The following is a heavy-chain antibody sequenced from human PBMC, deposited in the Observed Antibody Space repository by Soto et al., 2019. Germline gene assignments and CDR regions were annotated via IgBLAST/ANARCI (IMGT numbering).Heavy chain of an antibody. CDR3: ARDHKGGYYYYGMDV. Sequence: GGSLRLSCAASGFTFSSYEMNWVRQAPGKGLEWVSYISSSGSTIYYADSVKGRFTISRDNAKNSLYLQMNSLRAEDTAVYYCARDHKGGYYYYGMDVWGQGSTVTVSS. V-gene: IGHV3-48*03. J-gene: IGHJ6*02. CDR2: ISSSGSTI. CDR1: GFTFSSYE.